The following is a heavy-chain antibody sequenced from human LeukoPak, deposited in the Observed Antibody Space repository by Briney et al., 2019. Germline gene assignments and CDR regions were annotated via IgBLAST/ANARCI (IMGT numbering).Heavy chain of an antibody. V-gene: IGHV4-4*07. J-gene: IGHJ6*03. D-gene: IGHD2-2*01. CDR1: GGSISSYY. Sequence: PSETLSLTCTVSGGSISSYYWSWIRQPAGKGLEWIGRIYTSGSTNYNPSLESRVTMLVDASKNQFSLKLRSVTAADTAVYYCAREVEDIVVVPAAPGYYYYYMDVWGKGTTVTVSS. CDR3: AREVEDIVVVPAAPGYYYYYMDV. CDR2: IYTSGST.